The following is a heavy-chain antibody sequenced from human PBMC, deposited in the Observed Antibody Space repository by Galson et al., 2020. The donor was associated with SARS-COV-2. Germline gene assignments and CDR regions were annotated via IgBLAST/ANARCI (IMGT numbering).Heavy chain of an antibody. J-gene: IGHJ4*02. D-gene: IGHD4-17*01. CDR2: MNPNSGDT. Sequence: ASVKVSCKASGYEFITHDINWVRQATGQGLEWMGWMNPNSGDTGYAQKFQGRVTMTRITSTNTAYMELSSLRSEDTAVYYCARGRSTVTNFDYWGQGTLVTVSA. CDR1: GYEFITHD. CDR3: ARGRSTVTNFDY. V-gene: IGHV1-8*01.